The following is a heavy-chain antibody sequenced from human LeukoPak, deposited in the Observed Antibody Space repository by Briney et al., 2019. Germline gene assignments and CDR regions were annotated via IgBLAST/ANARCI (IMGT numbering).Heavy chain of an antibody. CDR1: GGSISSGNYH. J-gene: IGHJ4*02. V-gene: IGHV4-61*02. CDR2: IYTGGST. Sequence: SETLSLTCTVSGGSISSGNYHWSWIRQPAGKGLEWIGRIYTGGSTNYNPSFKSRLTISIDKSKNQFFLKLTSVTAADSAVYFCARGPLLGDDYDPPFRYWGQGTLVTVSS. D-gene: IGHD4/OR15-4a*01. CDR3: ARGPLLGDDYDPPFRY.